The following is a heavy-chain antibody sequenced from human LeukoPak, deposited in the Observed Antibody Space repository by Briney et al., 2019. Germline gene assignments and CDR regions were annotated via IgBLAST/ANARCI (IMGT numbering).Heavy chain of an antibody. J-gene: IGHJ4*02. CDR1: GGSFSGYY. CDR3: ARERIAAAGTESFGY. CDR2: INHSGST. V-gene: IGHV4-34*01. D-gene: IGHD6-13*01. Sequence: SETLSLTCAVYGGSFSGYYWSWIRQPPGKGLEWIGEINHSGSTNYNPSLKSRVTISVDTSKNQFSLKLSSVTAADTAVYYCARERIAAAGTESFGYWGQGTLVTVSS.